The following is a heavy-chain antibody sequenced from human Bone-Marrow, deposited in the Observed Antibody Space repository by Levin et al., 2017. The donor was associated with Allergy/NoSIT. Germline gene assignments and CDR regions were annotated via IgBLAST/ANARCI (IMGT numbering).Heavy chain of an antibody. CDR3: ARVLQYSYYYTDV. CDR2: SYTCGNI. D-gene: IGHD2-21*01. Sequence: PSQTLSLTCTVSGVSITSGSYYWSWIRQPAGKGLEWIGHSYTCGNITYNPSLKSRVTISLDTSKNQFSLKLRSVTAADTAVYYCARVLQYSYYYTDVWGKGTMVTVSS. V-gene: IGHV4-61*09. CDR1: GVSITSGSYY. J-gene: IGHJ6*03.